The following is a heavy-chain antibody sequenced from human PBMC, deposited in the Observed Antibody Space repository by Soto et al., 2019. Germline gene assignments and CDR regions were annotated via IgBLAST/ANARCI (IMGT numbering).Heavy chain of an antibody. V-gene: IGHV1-18*01. J-gene: IGHJ4*02. D-gene: IGHD5-18*01. CDR2: ISAYNGNT. CDR1: GYTFTSYG. Sequence: ASVQVSWKACGYTFTSYGISMARQGPGQGLEWMGWISAYNGNTNYAQKLQGRVTMTTDTSTSTAYMELRSLRSDDTAVYYCAKSQTGYSYGYDYWGQGTLVTVSS. CDR3: AKSQTGYSYGYDY.